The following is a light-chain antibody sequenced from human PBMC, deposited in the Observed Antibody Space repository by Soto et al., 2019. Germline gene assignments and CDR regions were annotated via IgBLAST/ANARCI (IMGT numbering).Light chain of an antibody. Sequence: QSVLTQPPSASGTPGQRVTISCSGSSSNIGSNTVNWYQQLPGTAPKLLIYSNNQRPSGGPDRFSGSKSGTSASLAISGLQCEDEADYYCSAWEDSLNVVVFGGGTKLTVL. CDR1: SSNIGSNT. V-gene: IGLV1-44*01. J-gene: IGLJ2*01. CDR3: SAWEDSLNVVV. CDR2: SNN.